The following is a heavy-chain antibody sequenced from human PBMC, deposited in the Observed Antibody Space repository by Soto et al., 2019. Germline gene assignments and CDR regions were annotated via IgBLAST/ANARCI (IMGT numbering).Heavy chain of an antibody. Sequence: QVQLVESGGGVVQPGRSLRLSCAASGFTFSSYGMHWVRQAPGKGLEWVAVIWYDGSNKYYADSVKGRFTISRDNSKNTXYLQXXXLRAEDTAXYYXAXXXXXXXXXXPTRYMDVCGKGTTVTVSS. CDR1: GFTFSSYG. V-gene: IGHV3-33*01. CDR2: IWYDGSNK. CDR3: AXXXXXXXXXXPTRYMDV. J-gene: IGHJ6*03.